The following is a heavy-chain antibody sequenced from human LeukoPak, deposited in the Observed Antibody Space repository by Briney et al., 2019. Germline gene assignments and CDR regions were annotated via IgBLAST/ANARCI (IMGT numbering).Heavy chain of an antibody. Sequence: SETLSLTCTVSGGSIRGYFWTWIRQPPGKGLEWIGYIYYSGSTNYNPSLKSRVTIAVDTSKNQFSLRLNSVTAADTAVYYCARDPSVNYYDSSGYFDYWGQGTLVTVSS. D-gene: IGHD3-22*01. J-gene: IGHJ4*02. CDR1: GGSIRGYF. V-gene: IGHV4-59*01. CDR2: IYYSGST. CDR3: ARDPSVNYYDSSGYFDY.